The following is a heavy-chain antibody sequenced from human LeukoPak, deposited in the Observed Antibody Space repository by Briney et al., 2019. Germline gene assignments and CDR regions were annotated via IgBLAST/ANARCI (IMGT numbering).Heavy chain of an antibody. V-gene: IGHV3-23*01. CDR3: ATYRQRGDFDY. CDR2: ITDNGGRT. J-gene: IGHJ4*02. D-gene: IGHD4-11*01. Sequence: PGGSLRLSCAASGFTFTSYAMTWVRQAPGKGLEWVSTITDNGGRTYHGDSVKGRFAISRDNSKNTLYLQMNSLRAKDTAIYYCATYRQRGDFDYWGQGTLVTVSS. CDR1: GFTFTSYA.